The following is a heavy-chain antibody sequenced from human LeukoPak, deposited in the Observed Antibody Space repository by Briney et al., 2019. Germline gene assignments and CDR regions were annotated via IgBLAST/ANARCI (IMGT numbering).Heavy chain of an antibody. CDR3: ARDDLAAEPQGVNWFDP. V-gene: IGHV1-18*01. J-gene: IGHJ5*02. D-gene: IGHD2-15*01. Sequence: ASVKVSCKASGYTFTSYGISWVRQAPGQGLKWMGWISAYNGNTNYAQKLQGRVTMTTDTSPSTAYMELRSLRSDDTAVYYCARDDLAAEPQGVNWFDPWGQGTLVTVSS. CDR1: GYTFTSYG. CDR2: ISAYNGNT.